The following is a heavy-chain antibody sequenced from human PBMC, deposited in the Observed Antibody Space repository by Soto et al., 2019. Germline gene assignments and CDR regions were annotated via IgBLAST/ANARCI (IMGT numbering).Heavy chain of an antibody. CDR2: MSDDGSKK. J-gene: IGHJ4*02. D-gene: IGHD3-16*01. CDR1: GFSFSKYG. CDR3: AKELRETGGYYFDC. V-gene: IGHV3-30*18. Sequence: QVQLGESGGGVVQPGRSLRLSCAASGFSFSKYGMHWVRQAPGKGLEWVAEMSDDGSKKYYGDSVKGRFTISRDNSKNTLYLLMDSLRPEDTGMYYCAKELRETGGYYFDCWGQGTLVTVSS.